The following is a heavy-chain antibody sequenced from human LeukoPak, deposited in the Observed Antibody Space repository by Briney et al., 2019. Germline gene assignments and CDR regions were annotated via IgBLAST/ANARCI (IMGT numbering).Heavy chain of an antibody. CDR3: ARDAFDI. J-gene: IGHJ3*02. CDR2: ISSSSGYI. CDR1: GFTFSSYS. V-gene: IGHV3-21*01. Sequence: GGSLRLSCAASGFTFSSYSMNWVRQAPGKGLEWVSSISSSSGYIYYADSVKGRFTISRDNAKNSLYLQMNTLRAQETAVYYCARDAFDIWGQGTMVTVSS.